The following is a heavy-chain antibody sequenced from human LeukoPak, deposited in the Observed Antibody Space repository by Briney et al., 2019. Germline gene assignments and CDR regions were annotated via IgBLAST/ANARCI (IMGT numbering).Heavy chain of an antibody. J-gene: IGHJ4*02. CDR2: ISGSGGST. Sequence: PGGSLRLSCAASGFTFSSYAMSWVRQAPGKGLEWVSAISGSGGSTYYADSVKGRFTISRDNSKNTLYLQMNGLGAEDTAVYYCARVDTAMEFDYWGQGTLVTVSS. CDR1: GFTFSSYA. CDR3: ARVDTAMEFDY. V-gene: IGHV3-23*01. D-gene: IGHD5-18*01.